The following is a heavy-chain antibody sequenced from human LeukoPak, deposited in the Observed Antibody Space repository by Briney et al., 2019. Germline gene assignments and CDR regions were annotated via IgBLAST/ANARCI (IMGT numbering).Heavy chain of an antibody. V-gene: IGHV3-73*01. CDR3: ARPRYDATRYYHHMDV. CDR1: GGSISSGG. J-gene: IGHJ6*03. Sequence: PSETLSLTCTVSGGSISSGGYYWSWVRQAPGEGLEWVGRIRGRANNYATSYTASLKGSFTISRDDSKNTAYLQMDSLTTEDTAVYYCARPRYDATRYYHHMDVWGKGTTVTVSS. CDR2: IRGRANNYAT. D-gene: IGHD3-3*01.